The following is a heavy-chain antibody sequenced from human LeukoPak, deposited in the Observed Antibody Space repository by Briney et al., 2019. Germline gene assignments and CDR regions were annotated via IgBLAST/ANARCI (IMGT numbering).Heavy chain of an antibody. D-gene: IGHD3-10*01. CDR2: IIPVFGTA. J-gene: IGHJ4*02. V-gene: IGHV1-69*05. CDR1: GGTFSSYS. Sequence: SVKVSCKASGGTFSSYSINWVRQAPGQGLEWMGGIIPVFGTANYAQKFQGRVTMTRDTSTSTVYMELSSLRSEDTAVYYCARGGIWFGELFRDYWGQGTLVTVSS. CDR3: ARGGIWFGELFRDY.